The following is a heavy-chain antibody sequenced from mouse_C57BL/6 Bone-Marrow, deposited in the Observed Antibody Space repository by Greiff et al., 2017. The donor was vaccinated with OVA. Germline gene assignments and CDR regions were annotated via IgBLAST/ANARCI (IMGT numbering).Heavy chain of an antibody. CDR2: IWGGGST. CDR3: AKHAEEYDRGYYAMDY. Sequence: VQLQQSGPGLVAPSQSLSITCTVSGFSLTSYGVDWVRQPPGKGLEWLGVIWGGGSTNYNSALMSRLSISKDNSKSQVFLKMNRLQTEDTAMYYSAKHAEEYDRGYYAMDYWGQGTSVTVSS. J-gene: IGHJ4*01. V-gene: IGHV2-9*01. D-gene: IGHD2-14*01. CDR1: GFSLTSYG.